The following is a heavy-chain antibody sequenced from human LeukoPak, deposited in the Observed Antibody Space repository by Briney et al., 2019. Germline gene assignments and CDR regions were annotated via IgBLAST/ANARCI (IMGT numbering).Heavy chain of an antibody. CDR2: IYYSGST. J-gene: IGHJ5*02. CDR1: GGSISSYY. V-gene: IGHV4-59*08. Sequence: SETLSLTCTVSGGSISSYYWSWIRQPPGKGLEWIGYIYYSGSTNYNPSLKSRVTISVDTSTNQFSLKLSSVTAADTAVYYCARLSESNVVVPAASYNWFDPWGQGTLVTVSS. D-gene: IGHD2-2*01. CDR3: ARLSESNVVVPAASYNWFDP.